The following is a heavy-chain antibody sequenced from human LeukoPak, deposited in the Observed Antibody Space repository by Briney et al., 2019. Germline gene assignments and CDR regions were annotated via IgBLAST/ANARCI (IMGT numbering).Heavy chain of an antibody. CDR2: ISGSGGST. CDR1: GFTFTSYA. CDR3: AKEAYYGSGSYPSLFDY. J-gene: IGHJ4*02. V-gene: IGHV3-23*01. D-gene: IGHD3-10*01. Sequence: GGSLRLSCAASGFTFTSYAMSWVRQAPGKGLEWVSAISGSGGSTYYADSVKGRFTISRDNSKNTLYLQMNSLRAEDTAVYYCAKEAYYGSGSYPSLFDYWGQGTLVTVSS.